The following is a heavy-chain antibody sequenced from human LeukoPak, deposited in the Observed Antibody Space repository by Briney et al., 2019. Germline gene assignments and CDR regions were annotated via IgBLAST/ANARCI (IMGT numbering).Heavy chain of an antibody. D-gene: IGHD2-15*01. CDR1: GFTFSSYA. CDR2: ISYDGSNK. Sequence: GRSLRLSCAASGFTFSSYAMHWVRQAPGKGLEWVAVISYDGSNKYYADSVKGRFTISRDNSKNTLHLQMNSLRAEDSAVFYCAKAHVVVVAACDYWGQGTLVTVSS. CDR3: AKAHVVVVAACDY. V-gene: IGHV3-30*04. J-gene: IGHJ4*02.